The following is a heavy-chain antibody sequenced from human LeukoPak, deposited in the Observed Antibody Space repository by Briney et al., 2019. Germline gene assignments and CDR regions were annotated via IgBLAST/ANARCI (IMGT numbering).Heavy chain of an antibody. J-gene: IGHJ3*02. D-gene: IGHD1-7*01. CDR3: ATLELSSNAFDI. CDR1: GGSISSRFYY. Sequence: SETLSLTCSVSGGSISSRFYYWGWIRQPPGKGREWIGNIYYSGSTYYDLSLKSRLTMSVDMSNNQFSLKLSSVTAADTAMYYCATLELSSNAFDIWGQGTMVTVS. V-gene: IGHV4-39*01. CDR2: IYYSGST.